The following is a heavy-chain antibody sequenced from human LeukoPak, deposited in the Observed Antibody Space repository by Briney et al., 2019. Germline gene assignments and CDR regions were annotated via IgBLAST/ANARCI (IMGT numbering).Heavy chain of an antibody. CDR2: IHYSGST. J-gene: IGHJ4*02. CDR1: GGSISSYY. V-gene: IGHV4-59*01. CDR3: ARATVVAAYFDY. D-gene: IGHD2-15*01. Sequence: SETLSLTCTVSGGSISSYYWSWIRQPAGKGLEWIGYIHYSGSTNYNPSLKSRVTISVDTSKNQFSLKLTSVTAADTAVYYCARATVVAAYFDYWGQGTLVTVSS.